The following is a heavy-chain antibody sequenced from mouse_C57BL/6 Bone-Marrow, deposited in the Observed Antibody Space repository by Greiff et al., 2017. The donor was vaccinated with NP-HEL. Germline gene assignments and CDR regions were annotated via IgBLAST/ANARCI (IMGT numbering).Heavy chain of an antibody. CDR1: GYTFTSYG. CDR3: ARRYDGDY. J-gene: IGHJ2*01. CDR2: IYPRSGNT. Sequence: QVQLQQSGAELARPGASVKLSCKASGYTFTSYGISWVKQRTGQGLELIGEIYPRSGNTYYNEKFKGKATLTADKSSSTSYMELRSLTSEDSAVYFCARRYDGDYWGQGTTLTVSS. D-gene: IGHD2-3*01. V-gene: IGHV1-81*01.